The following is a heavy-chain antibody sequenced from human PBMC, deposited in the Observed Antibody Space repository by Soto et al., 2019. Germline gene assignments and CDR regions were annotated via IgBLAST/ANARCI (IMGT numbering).Heavy chain of an antibody. CDR3: VKGPSGSYYPDAFDI. D-gene: IGHD1-26*01. CDR1: GFTFSSYA. Sequence: GGSLRLSCSASGFTFSSYAMHWVRQAPGKGLEYVSAISSNGGSTYYADSVKGRFTISRDNSKNTLYLQMSSLRAGDTAVYYCVKGPSGSYYPDAFDIWGQGTMDTVSS. J-gene: IGHJ3*02. CDR2: ISSNGGST. V-gene: IGHV3-64D*09.